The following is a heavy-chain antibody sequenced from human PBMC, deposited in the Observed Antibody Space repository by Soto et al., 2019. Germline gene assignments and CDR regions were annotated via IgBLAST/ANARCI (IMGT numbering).Heavy chain of an antibody. CDR1: GGSISSSSYY. CDR2: IYYSGNT. V-gene: IGHV4-39*01. J-gene: IGHJ2*01. CDR3: ARQPGYYVPGGYSGWYFDL. Sequence: QLQLQESGPGLVKPSETLSLTCTVSGGSISSSSYYWGLIRQPPGKGLEWIGSIYYSGNTYYNPSLKSRVTISVDTSKNQFSLKLSSVTATDTALYYCARQPGYYVPGGYSGWYFDLWGRGTLVTVSS. D-gene: IGHD3-22*01.